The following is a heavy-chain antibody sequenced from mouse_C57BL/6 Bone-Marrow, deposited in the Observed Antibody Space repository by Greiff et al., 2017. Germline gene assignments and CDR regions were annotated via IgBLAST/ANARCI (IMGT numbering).Heavy chain of an antibody. CDR1: GYTFTDYE. CDR3: TRTPITTVVATDWYFDV. Sequence: VQLQQSGAELVKPGASVTLSCKASGYTFTDYEMHWVKQTPVHGLEWIGAIDPETGGTAYNQKFKGKAILTADKSSSTAYMELRSLTSEDSAVYYCTRTPITTVVATDWYFDVWGTGTTVTVSS. J-gene: IGHJ1*03. V-gene: IGHV1-15*01. D-gene: IGHD1-1*01. CDR2: IDPETGGT.